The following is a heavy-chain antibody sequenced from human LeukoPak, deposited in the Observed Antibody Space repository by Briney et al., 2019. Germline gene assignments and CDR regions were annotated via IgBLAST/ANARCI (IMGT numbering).Heavy chain of an antibody. CDR2: ISGSGGST. Sequence: GGSLRLSCAASGFTFSSYAMSWVRQAPGKGLEWVSAISGSGGSTYYADSVKGRFTISRDNSKNTLYLQMNSLRAEDTAVYYCAKDSFSGDYYDSSGSDFDYWGQGTLVTVSS. V-gene: IGHV3-23*01. CDR1: GFTFSSYA. CDR3: AKDSFSGDYYDSSGSDFDY. J-gene: IGHJ4*02. D-gene: IGHD3-22*01.